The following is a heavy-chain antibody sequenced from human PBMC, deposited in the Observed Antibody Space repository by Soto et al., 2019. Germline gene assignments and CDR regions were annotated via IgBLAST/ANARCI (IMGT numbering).Heavy chain of an antibody. J-gene: IGHJ5*02. CDR1: GYTFTGYY. Sequence: GASVKVSCKASGYTFTGYYMHWVRQAPGQGLEWMGWINPNSGGTNYAQKFQGWVTMTRDTSTDTAYMELSRLRSEYTAVYYCATDFYTEWDXIPWGQGPLVTVSS. CDR2: INPNSGGT. D-gene: IGHD1-26*01. V-gene: IGHV1-2*04. CDR3: ATDFYTEWDXIP.